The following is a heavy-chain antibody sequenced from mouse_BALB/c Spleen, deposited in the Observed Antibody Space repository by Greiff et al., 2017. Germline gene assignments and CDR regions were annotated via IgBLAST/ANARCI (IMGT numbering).Heavy chain of an antibody. CDR1: GYTFTSYW. V-gene: IGHV1S127*01. CDR3: TRSPNSSAMDY. CDR2: IDPSDSYT. J-gene: IGHJ4*01. Sequence: VQLQQPGAELVKPGASVKMSCKASGYTFTSYWMHWVKQRPGQGLEWIGTIDPSDSYTSYNQKFKGKATLTVDTSSSTAYMQLSSLTSEDSAVYYCTRSPNSSAMDYWGQGTSVTVSS. D-gene: IGHD4-1*01.